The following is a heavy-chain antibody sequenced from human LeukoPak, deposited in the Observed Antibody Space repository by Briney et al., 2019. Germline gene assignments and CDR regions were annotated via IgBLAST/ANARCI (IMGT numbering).Heavy chain of an antibody. J-gene: IGHJ6*02. Sequence: GGSLRLSRAASGFTFSRYWMSWVREAPGKGLEWVANIKEDGGENGYVDSVKGRFTISRDNAKNALYLQMNSLRDEDTAVYYCARPVADTHYYYYYGMDVWGQGTTVTVSS. CDR3: ARPVADTHYYYYYGMDV. CDR2: IKEDGGEN. CDR1: GFTFSRYW. V-gene: IGHV3-7*01. D-gene: IGHD5-12*01.